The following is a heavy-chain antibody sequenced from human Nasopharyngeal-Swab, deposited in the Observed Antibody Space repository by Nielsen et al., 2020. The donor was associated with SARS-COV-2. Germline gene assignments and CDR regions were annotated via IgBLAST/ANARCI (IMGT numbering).Heavy chain of an antibody. J-gene: IGHJ4*02. CDR3: ARERVTDKYFDY. CDR2: IYYSGST. CDR1: GGSISSSSYY. D-gene: IGHD2-21*02. V-gene: IGHV4-61*01. Sequence: SETLSLTCTVSGGSISSSSYYWSWIRQPPGKGLEWIGYIYYSGSTNYNPSLKSRVTISVDTSKNQFSLKLSSVTAADTAVYYCARERVTDKYFDYWGQGTLVTV.